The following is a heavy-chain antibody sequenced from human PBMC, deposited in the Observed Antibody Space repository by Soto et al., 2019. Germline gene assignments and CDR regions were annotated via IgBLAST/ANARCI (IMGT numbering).Heavy chain of an antibody. V-gene: IGHV1-2*04. CDR3: ARGGLYGSGSYYNRNYYYGMDV. J-gene: IGHJ6*02. D-gene: IGHD3-10*01. CDR1: GYTFTGYY. Sequence: ASVKVSCKASGYTFTGYYMHWVRQAPGQGLEWMGWINPNSGGTNYAQKFQGWVTMTRDTSISTAYMELSRLRSDDTAVYYCARGGLYGSGSYYNRNYYYGMDVWGQGTTVTVSS. CDR2: INPNSGGT.